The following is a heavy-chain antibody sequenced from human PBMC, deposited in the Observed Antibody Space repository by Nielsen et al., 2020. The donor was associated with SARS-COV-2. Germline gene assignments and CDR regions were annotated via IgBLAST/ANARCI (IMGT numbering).Heavy chain of an antibody. CDR1: GFTFSSYA. Sequence: GGSLRLSYAASGFTFSSYAMHWVRQAPGKGLEWVAVISYDGSNKYYADSVKGRFTISRDNSKNTLYLQMNSLRAEDTAVYYCARGTGYSSSWYVPRSYYYYYGMDVWGQGTTVTVSS. J-gene: IGHJ6*02. D-gene: IGHD6-13*01. V-gene: IGHV3-30*04. CDR3: ARGTGYSSSWYVPRSYYYYYGMDV. CDR2: ISYDGSNK.